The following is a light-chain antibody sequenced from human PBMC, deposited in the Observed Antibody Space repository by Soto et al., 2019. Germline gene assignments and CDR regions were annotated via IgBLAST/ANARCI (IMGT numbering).Light chain of an antibody. CDR2: DAS. CDR3: QQYESCPIT. J-gene: IGKJ5*01. CDR1: QDIRSH. V-gene: IGKV1-33*01. Sequence: DIQLTQSPASLSVSPGERSTLTWQVSQDIRSHLIWYQQKPGKAPRLLIYDASNLDTGIPSRFSGSGSGTGFTFTISSLQPEDFATYYCQQYESCPITFGQGTRLEIK.